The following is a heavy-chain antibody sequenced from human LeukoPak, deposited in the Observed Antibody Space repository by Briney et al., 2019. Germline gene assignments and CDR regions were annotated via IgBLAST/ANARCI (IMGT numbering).Heavy chain of an antibody. CDR3: ARDPGSSSFDL. J-gene: IGHJ4*02. CDR1: GFSFSSYW. Sequence: GGSLRLSCAASGFSFSSYWMSWVRQTPEKGLEFVANIDQGGSVRNYMDSLKGRCTISRDNAKKSLYLEINSLRADDTAVYYCARDPGSSSFDLWGRGALVTVSS. CDR2: IDQGGSVR. V-gene: IGHV3-7*01. D-gene: IGHD6-13*01.